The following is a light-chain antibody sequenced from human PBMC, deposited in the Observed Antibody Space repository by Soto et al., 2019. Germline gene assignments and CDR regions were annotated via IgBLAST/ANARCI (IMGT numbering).Light chain of an antibody. Sequence: EIVLTQSPATLPLSPGKRATLSCRASQSVGSYLTGYQQKPGQAPLRLIYDASIRATGIPAKFSGSGSGTAFTLTTSSLEPEDFAVYYCQQRHNWPPLTFGGGTKVEI. V-gene: IGKV3-11*01. J-gene: IGKJ4*01. CDR2: DAS. CDR1: QSVGSY. CDR3: QQRHNWPPLT.